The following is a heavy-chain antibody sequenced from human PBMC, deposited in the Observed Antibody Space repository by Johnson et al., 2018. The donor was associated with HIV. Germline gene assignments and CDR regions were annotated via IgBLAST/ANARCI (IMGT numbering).Heavy chain of an antibody. D-gene: IGHD6-6*01. CDR2: IKQDGSEK. V-gene: IGHV3-7*03. CDR1: GFTLSTYW. CDR3: AREQLGAFDI. J-gene: IGHJ3*02. Sequence: VQLVESGGGLIQPGGSLRLSCAASGFTLSTYWMSWVRQAPGKGLEWVANIKQDGSEKYYVDSVKGRFTISRDNAKNSLYLQMNSLRAEDTAVYYCAREQLGAFDIWGQGTMVTVSS.